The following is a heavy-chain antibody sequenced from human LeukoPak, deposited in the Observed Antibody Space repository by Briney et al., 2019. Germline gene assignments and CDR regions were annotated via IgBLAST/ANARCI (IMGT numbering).Heavy chain of an antibody. CDR3: AKVRLRGVGAFDI. CDR2: ISGSGGST. Sequence: GGPLRLSCAASGFTFSSYAMSWVRQAPGKGLEWVSAISGSGGSTYYADSVKGRFTISRDNSKNTLYLQMNSLRAEDTAVYYCAKVRLRGVGAFDIWGQGTMVTVSS. J-gene: IGHJ3*02. CDR1: GFTFSSYA. V-gene: IGHV3-23*01. D-gene: IGHD3-10*01.